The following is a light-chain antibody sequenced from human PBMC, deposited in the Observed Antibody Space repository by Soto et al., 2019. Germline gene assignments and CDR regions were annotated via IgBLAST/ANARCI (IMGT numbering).Light chain of an antibody. Sequence: EVVLTQSPATLSLSPGERATLSCRANQSVSANYLAWYQQKPGQAPRLLIYGASSRATAIPDRFSGSGSGTDFTLTISRLEPEDFAVFYCHQDGSSPFTFGPGTKVDIK. J-gene: IGKJ3*01. V-gene: IGKV3-20*01. CDR1: QSVSANY. CDR2: GAS. CDR3: HQDGSSPFT.